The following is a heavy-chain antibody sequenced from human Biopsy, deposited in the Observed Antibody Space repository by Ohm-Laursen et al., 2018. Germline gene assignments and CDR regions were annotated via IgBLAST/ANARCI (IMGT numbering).Heavy chain of an antibody. CDR2: INPMFGTA. D-gene: IGHD3-3*01. CDR1: GATFSTYA. V-gene: IGHV1-69*06. Sequence: ESSVKVSCKASGATFSTYAINWLRQAPGQGLEWMGGINPMFGTAKYAQRFQGRVTITADKSTSTADMELSSLRSDDTAVYYCARSFGVVINFEHNWFDPWGQGTLVTVSS. CDR3: ARSFGVVINFEHNWFDP. J-gene: IGHJ5*02.